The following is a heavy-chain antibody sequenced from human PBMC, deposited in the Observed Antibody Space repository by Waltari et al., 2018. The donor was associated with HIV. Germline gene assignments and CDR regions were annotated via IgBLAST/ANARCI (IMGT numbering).Heavy chain of an antibody. J-gene: IGHJ5*02. V-gene: IGHV1-69*01. CDR3: ARESGRQPPLEFDP. D-gene: IGHD1-1*01. CDR2: IIPIFGTA. Sequence: SCVRQAPGQGLEWMGGIIPIFGTANYAQKFQGRVTITADESTSTAYMELSSLRSEDTAVYYCARESGRQPPLEFDPWGQGTLVTVSS.